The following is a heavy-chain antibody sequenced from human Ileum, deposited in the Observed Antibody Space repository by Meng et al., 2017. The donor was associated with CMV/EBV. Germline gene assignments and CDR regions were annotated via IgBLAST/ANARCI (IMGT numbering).Heavy chain of an antibody. CDR3: ARERLFWSGYYDY. CDR2: IYSGGST. V-gene: IGHV3-66*02. Sequence: GESLMISCAASGFTVSSTYMSWVRQAPGKGLEWVSVIYSGGSTDYAESVKGRFTISRDHSKNTLFLQMNSLRAEDTAVYYCARERLFWSGYYDYWGQGTLVTVSS. CDR1: GFTVSSTY. D-gene: IGHD3-3*01. J-gene: IGHJ4*02.